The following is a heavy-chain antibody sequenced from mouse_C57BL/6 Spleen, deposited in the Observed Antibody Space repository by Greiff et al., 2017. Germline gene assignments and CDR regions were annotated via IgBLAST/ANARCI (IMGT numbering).Heavy chain of an antibody. J-gene: IGHJ1*03. CDR2: IDPSDSYT. D-gene: IGHD1-1*01. CDR3: ARNYYGSSYGYFDV. V-gene: IGHV1-69*01. CDR1: GYTFTSYW. Sequence: QVQLQQPGAELVMPGASVKLSCKASGYTFTSYWMPWVKQRPGQGLEWIGEIDPSDSYTNYNQKFKGKSTLTVDKSSSTAYMQLSSLTSEDSAVYYCARNYYGSSYGYFDVWGTGTTVTVSS.